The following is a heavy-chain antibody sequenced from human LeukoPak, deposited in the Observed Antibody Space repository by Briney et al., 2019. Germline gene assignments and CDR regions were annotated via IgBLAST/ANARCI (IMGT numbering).Heavy chain of an antibody. CDR2: ISSSGSTI. V-gene: IGHV3-11*01. CDR3: ARNGGRKWELLLDY. CDR1: GFIFTDYF. Sequence: PGGSLRLSCAASGFIFTDYFMSWIRQAPGKGLEWVSYISSSGSTIYYADSVKGRFTISRDNAKNSLYLQMNSLRAEDTAVYYCARNGGRKWELLLDYWGQGTLVTVSS. J-gene: IGHJ4*02. D-gene: IGHD1-26*01.